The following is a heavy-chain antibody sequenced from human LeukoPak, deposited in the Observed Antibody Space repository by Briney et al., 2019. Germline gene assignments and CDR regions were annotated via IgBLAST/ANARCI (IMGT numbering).Heavy chain of an antibody. CDR1: GFTFSSCS. Sequence: GGSLRLSCAASGFTFSSCSMNWVRQAPGKGLEWVSYISSSSSTIYYADSVKGRFTISRDNAKNSLSLQMNSLRADDAAVYYCAREVAGFDYWGQGTLVTVSS. J-gene: IGHJ4*02. V-gene: IGHV3-48*01. CDR2: ISSSSSTI. D-gene: IGHD6-19*01. CDR3: AREVAGFDY.